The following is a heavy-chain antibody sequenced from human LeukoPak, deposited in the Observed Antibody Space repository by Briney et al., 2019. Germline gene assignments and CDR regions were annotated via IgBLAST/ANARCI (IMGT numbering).Heavy chain of an antibody. CDR3: AKAASSSWPSYYYGMDV. Sequence: GGSLRLSCAASGFTFNSYAMHWVRQAPGKGLEWVSVITGSGGNTYYADSVKGRFTISKDNSKNTMYLQMSGLRVDDTAVYYCAKAASSSWPSYYYGMDVWGQGTTVTVSS. V-gene: IGHV3-23*01. CDR2: ITGSGGNT. CDR1: GFTFNSYA. D-gene: IGHD6-13*01. J-gene: IGHJ6*02.